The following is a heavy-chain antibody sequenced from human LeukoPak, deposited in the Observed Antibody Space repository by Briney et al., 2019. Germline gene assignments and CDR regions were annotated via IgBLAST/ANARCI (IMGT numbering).Heavy chain of an antibody. J-gene: IGHJ4*02. D-gene: IGHD2-21*02. CDR3: AREHCGGDCPDY. V-gene: IGHV1-46*01. CDR1: GYTFTSYY. CDR2: INPSGGST. Sequence: ASVTVSCTASGYTFTSYYMHWVRQAPGQGLEWMGIINPSGGSTSYAQKFQGRVTMTRDTSTSTVYMELSSLRSEDTAVYYCAREHCGGDCPDYWGQGTLVTVSS.